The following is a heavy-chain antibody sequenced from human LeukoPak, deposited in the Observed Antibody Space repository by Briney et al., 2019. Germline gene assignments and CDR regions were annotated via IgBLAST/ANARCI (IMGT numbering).Heavy chain of an antibody. CDR2: TYYRSKWYN. V-gene: IGHV6-1*01. CDR3: ARVEDRYGQTSFDY. J-gene: IGHJ4*02. D-gene: IGHD5-18*01. Sequence: SQTLSLTCAISGDSVSRNSATWNWIRQSPSRGLEWLGLTYYRSKWYNDYAVSVSSRMTINPDTSKNQFSLQLNSVTPEDTAVYYCARVEDRYGQTSFDYWGQGTLVTVSS. CDR1: GDSVSRNSAT.